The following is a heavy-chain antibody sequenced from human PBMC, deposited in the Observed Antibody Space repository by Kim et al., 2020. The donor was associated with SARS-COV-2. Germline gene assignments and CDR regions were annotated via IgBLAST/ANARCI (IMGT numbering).Heavy chain of an antibody. CDR3: ARVGQPAGYSSGWYYFDY. Sequence: ASVKVSCKASGYTFTSYGISWVRQAPGQGLEWMGWISAYNGNTNYAQKLQGIVTMTTDTSTSTAYMELRSLRSDDTAVYYCARVGQPAGYSSGWYYFDYWGQGTLVTVSS. CDR1: GYTFTSYG. CDR2: ISAYNGNT. J-gene: IGHJ4*02. D-gene: IGHD6-19*01. V-gene: IGHV1-18*01.